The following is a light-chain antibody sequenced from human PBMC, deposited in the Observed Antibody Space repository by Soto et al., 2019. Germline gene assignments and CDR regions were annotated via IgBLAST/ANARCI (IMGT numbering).Light chain of an antibody. CDR1: QSVKSN. V-gene: IGKV3-11*01. CDR3: QHGSDWPPFT. J-gene: IGKJ5*01. Sequence: EIVLPQSPARLSLSPGERSTLSCRASQSVKSNLAWYQHKPGQAPRLLIYDASNRATGIPARFSGSVSVKDFTLTVSSVEPEDFAVYYCQHGSDWPPFTFGQGTRLE. CDR2: DAS.